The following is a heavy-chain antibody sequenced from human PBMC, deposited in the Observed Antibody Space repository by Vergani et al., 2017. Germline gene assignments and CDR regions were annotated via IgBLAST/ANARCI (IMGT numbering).Heavy chain of an antibody. V-gene: IGHV1-18*01. D-gene: IGHD3-10*01. CDR2: ISAYNGNT. CDR3: ARRRVKGPYYYYYGMDV. J-gene: IGHJ6*02. CDR1: GYTFTSYG. Sequence: QVQLVQSGAEVKKPGASVKVSCKASGYTFTSYGISWVRQAPGQGLEWMGWISAYNGNTNYAQKLQGRVTMTTDTSPSTAYMELRSLRSDDTAVYYCARRRVKGPYYYYYGMDVWGQGTTVTVSS.